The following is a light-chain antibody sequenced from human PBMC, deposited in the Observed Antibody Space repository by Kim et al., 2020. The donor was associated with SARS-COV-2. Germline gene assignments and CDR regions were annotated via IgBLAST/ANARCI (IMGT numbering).Light chain of an antibody. CDR3: SSCTTSSTYV. V-gene: IGLV2-14*03. J-gene: IGLJ1*01. CDR1: SSDVSGYNY. Sequence: GQSITISCTGTSSDVSGYNYVSWYQHHPGKAPKLMIYDVSKRPSGVSNRFSGSKSGNTASLTISGLQAEDEADYFCSSCTTSSTYVFGTGTKVTVL. CDR2: DVS.